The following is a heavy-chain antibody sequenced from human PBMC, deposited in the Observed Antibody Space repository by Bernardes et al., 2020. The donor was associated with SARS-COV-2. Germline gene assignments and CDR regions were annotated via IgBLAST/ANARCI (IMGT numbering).Heavy chain of an antibody. CDR1: GFSLSNARMG. Sequence: GPTLVKPTETLTLTCTVSGFSLSNARMGVSWIRQPPGKALEWLAHIFSNDEKSYSTSLKSRLTISKDTSKSQVVLTMTNMDPVDTATYYCARIPSQWLVRRRTYYFDYWGQGTLVTVSS. J-gene: IGHJ4*02. CDR3: ARIPSQWLVRRRTYYFDY. V-gene: IGHV2-26*01. D-gene: IGHD6-19*01. CDR2: IFSNDEK.